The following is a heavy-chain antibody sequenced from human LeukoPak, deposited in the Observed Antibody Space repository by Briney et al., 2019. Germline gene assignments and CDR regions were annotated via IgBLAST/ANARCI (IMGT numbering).Heavy chain of an antibody. Sequence: SETLSLTCTVSGYSISSGYYWGWIRQPPGKGLEWIGSIYHSGSTYYNPSLKSRVTISVDTSKNQFSLKLSSVTAADTAVYYCARKDYFDYWGQGTLVTVSS. CDR2: IYHSGST. CDR1: GYSISSGYY. J-gene: IGHJ4*02. V-gene: IGHV4-38-2*02. CDR3: ARKDYFDY.